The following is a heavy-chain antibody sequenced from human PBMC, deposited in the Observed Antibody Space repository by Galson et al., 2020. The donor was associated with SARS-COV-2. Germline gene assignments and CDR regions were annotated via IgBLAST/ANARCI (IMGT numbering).Heavy chain of an antibody. D-gene: IGHD3-10*01. V-gene: IGHV4-59*01. J-gene: IGHJ4*02. CDR1: GGTISSYY. CDR2: IYYSGST. Sequence: SETLSLTCTASGGTISSYYWSWIRQPPGKGLEWIGYIYYSGSTNYNPSLKSRVTISVDTSKNQFSLKLSSVTAADTAVYYCARVPNLWFGELLFDYWGQGTLVSVSS. CDR3: ARVPNLWFGELLFDY.